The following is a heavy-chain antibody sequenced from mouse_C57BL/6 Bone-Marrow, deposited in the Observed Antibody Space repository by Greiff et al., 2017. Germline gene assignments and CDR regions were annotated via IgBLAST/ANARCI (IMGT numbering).Heavy chain of an antibody. D-gene: IGHD3-1*01. J-gene: IGHJ2*01. CDR3: ARSSGYPDY. CDR2: IDPSDSYT. CDR1: GYTFTSYW. Sequence: QVQLQQPGAELVMPWASVKLSCKASGYTFTSYWMHWVKLRPGQGLEWIGEIDPSDSYTNYNQKFKGKSTLTVDKSSSTAYMQLSSLTSEDSAVYYCARSSGYPDYWGQGTTLTVSS. V-gene: IGHV1-69*01.